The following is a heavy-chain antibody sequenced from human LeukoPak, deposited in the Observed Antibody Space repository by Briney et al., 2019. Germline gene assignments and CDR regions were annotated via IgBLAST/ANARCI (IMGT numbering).Heavy chain of an antibody. J-gene: IGHJ5*02. V-gene: IGHV4-61*02. Sequence: SQTLSLTCTVSGGSISSGSYYWSWIRQPAGKGLEWIGRIYTSGTTNYNPSLKSRVTISVDTSKNQFSLKMSAVTAADTAVYYGARDYPSYDFWSGYYPNWFDPWGQGTLVTVSS. CDR2: IYTSGTT. CDR1: GGSISSGSYY. D-gene: IGHD3-3*01. CDR3: ARDYPSYDFWSGYYPNWFDP.